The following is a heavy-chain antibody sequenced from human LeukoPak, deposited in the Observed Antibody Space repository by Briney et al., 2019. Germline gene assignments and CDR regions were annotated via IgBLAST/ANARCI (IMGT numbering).Heavy chain of an antibody. CDR3: AGRRGYTYGHSDY. J-gene: IGHJ4*02. D-gene: IGHD5-18*01. V-gene: IGHV5-10-1*01. CDR2: IDPSDSYT. Sequence: GESLRISCKGSGYSFTSYWISWVRQMPGKGLEWMGRIDPSDSYTNYSPSFQGHVTTSADKSISTAYLQWSSLKASDTAMYYCAGRRGYTYGHSDYWGQGTLVTVSS. CDR1: GYSFTSYW.